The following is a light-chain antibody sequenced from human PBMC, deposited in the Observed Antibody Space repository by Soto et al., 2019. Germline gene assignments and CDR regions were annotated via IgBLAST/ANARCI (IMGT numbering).Light chain of an antibody. CDR1: QSGISY. J-gene: IGKJ3*01. Sequence: EIVLTQSPATLSLSPGKRATLSCRASQSGISYLAWYQQRPGQPPRLLIYDASNRATGIPARFSGSGSGTDFTLTISSLETEDFAVYYCQERSNWPLVTFGPGTRVDV. CDR3: QERSNWPLVT. CDR2: DAS. V-gene: IGKV3-11*01.